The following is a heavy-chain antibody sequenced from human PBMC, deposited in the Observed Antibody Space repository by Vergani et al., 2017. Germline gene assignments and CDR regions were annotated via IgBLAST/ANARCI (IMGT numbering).Heavy chain of an antibody. D-gene: IGHD2-15*01. CDR3: ASTYIVNYYYYMDV. J-gene: IGHJ6*03. Sequence: QLQLQESGPGLVKPSETLSLTCTVSGGSISSSSYYWGWIRQPPGKGLEWIGSIYYSGSAYYNPSLKSRVTISVDTSKNQFSLKLSSVTAADTAVYYCASTYIVNYYYYMDVWGKGTTVTVSS. CDR1: GGSISSSSYY. CDR2: IYYSGSA. V-gene: IGHV4-39*01.